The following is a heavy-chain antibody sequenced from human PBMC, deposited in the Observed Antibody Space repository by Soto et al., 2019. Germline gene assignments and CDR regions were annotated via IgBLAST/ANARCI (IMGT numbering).Heavy chain of an antibody. D-gene: IGHD3-10*01. CDR2: IYYTGST. Sequence: QVQLQESGPGLVKPSETLSLTCTVSGVSISTYYWSWIRQPPGKGLEWIGYIYYTGSTNYNPSLKSRVTMSVETSKNQFSLKLSSVTAADTAVYYCAKWFGGCRDWGQGTLVTVSS. CDR3: AKWFGGCRD. V-gene: IGHV4-59*01. J-gene: IGHJ4*02. CDR1: GVSISTYY.